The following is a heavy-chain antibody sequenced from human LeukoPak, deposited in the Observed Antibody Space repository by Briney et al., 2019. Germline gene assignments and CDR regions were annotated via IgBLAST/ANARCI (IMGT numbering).Heavy chain of an antibody. CDR3: AKDIRIAAAFYYYYYMDV. CDR1: GFTFSSYA. Sequence: GGSLRLSCAVSGFTFSSYAMHWVRQAPGKGLEWVAVISYDGSNNYYADSVKGRFTISRDNSKNTLYLQMNSLRAEDTAVYYCAKDIRIAAAFYYYYYMDVWGKGTTVTISS. V-gene: IGHV3-30*04. J-gene: IGHJ6*03. D-gene: IGHD6-13*01. CDR2: ISYDGSNN.